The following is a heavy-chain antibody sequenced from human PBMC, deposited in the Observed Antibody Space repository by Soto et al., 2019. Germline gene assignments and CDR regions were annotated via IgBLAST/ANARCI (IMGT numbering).Heavy chain of an antibody. CDR3: ARLWPRIYFDY. D-gene: IGHD3-10*01. V-gene: IGHV4-39*01. CDR2: IYYSGST. Sequence: PSETLSLTCTVSGGSISSSSYYWGWIRQPPGKGLEWIGSIYYSGSTYYNPSLKSRVTISVDTSKNQFSLKLSSVTAADTAVYYCARLWPRIYFDYWGQGTLVTVSS. J-gene: IGHJ4*02. CDR1: GGSISSSSYY.